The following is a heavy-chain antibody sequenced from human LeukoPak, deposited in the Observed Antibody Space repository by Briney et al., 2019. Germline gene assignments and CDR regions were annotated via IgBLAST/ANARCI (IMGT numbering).Heavy chain of an antibody. Sequence: GGSLRLSCAASGFNFRAYSMSWFRQAPGMGLEWLSYISGSGSNPYYADSVKGRFTISRDNSKNTLYLQMNSLRAADTAVYYCAKDQDYYDSSAADYWGQGTLVTVSS. CDR3: AKDQDYYDSSAADY. CDR1: GFNFRAYS. CDR2: ISGSGSNP. D-gene: IGHD3-22*01. V-gene: IGHV3-11*04. J-gene: IGHJ4*02.